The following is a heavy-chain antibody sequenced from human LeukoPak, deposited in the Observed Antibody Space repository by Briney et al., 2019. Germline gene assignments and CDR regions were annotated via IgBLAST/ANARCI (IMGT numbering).Heavy chain of an antibody. V-gene: IGHV3-15*01. J-gene: IGHJ3*01. CDR3: TTNAGSYGIDV. CDR1: GFTFTNVW. D-gene: IGHD1-26*01. Sequence: GGSLRLSCAASGFTFTNVWMSWVRQAPGKGLEWVGRIKSKTDGETTDYAAPVKDRFTVSRDDSKDTLYLQMSSLKAEDTAIYYCTTNAGSYGIDVWGQGTMVTVSS. CDR2: IKSKTDGETT.